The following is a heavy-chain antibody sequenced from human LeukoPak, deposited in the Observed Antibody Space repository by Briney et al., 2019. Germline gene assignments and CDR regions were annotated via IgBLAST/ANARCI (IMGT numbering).Heavy chain of an antibody. CDR1: GFTFDDYA. V-gene: IGHV3-9*03. CDR2: ISWNSGSI. Sequence: PGGSLRLSCAASGFTFDDYAMHWVRHAPGKGLEWVSGISWNSGSIVYADSVKGRFTISRDNAKNSLYLQMNSLRAEDMALYYCAKDMCSSGWSLDYWGQGTLVSVSS. CDR3: AKDMCSSGWSLDY. D-gene: IGHD6-19*01. J-gene: IGHJ4*02.